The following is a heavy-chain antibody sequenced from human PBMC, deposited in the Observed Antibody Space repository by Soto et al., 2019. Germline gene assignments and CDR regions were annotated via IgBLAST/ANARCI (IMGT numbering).Heavy chain of an antibody. CDR1: AFTFSSYA. CDR2: ISASGGRT. D-gene: IGHD1-26*01. J-gene: IGHJ4*02. CDR3: AKGSGNSVYNFDN. V-gene: IGHV3-23*01. Sequence: EVQLLESGGGLVQPGGSLRLSCAASAFTFSSYAMSWVRQAPGKGLEWVSAISASGGRTYYADSVKGRFTITRDSSENTLYLQMSTLRADATAVYYCAKGSGNSVYNFDNWGQGTLVTVSS.